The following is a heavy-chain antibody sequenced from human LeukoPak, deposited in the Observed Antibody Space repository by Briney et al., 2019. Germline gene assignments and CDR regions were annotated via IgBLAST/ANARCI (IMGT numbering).Heavy chain of an antibody. CDR1: GFNVNNAW. Sequence: GGSLRLSCAASGFNVNNAWMSWVRQAPGKGLEWVAVIWYDGTNKYYADSVKGRFTISRDNSKNTLYLQMNSLRAEDTAVYYCARDWGTYSNHLVSHWGQGTLVTVPS. V-gene: IGHV3-33*08. CDR3: ARDWGTYSNHLVSH. J-gene: IGHJ4*02. CDR2: IWYDGTNK. D-gene: IGHD4-11*01.